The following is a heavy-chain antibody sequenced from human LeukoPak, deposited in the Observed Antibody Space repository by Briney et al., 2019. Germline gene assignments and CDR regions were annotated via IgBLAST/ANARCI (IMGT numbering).Heavy chain of an antibody. V-gene: IGHV4-59*08. CDR3: ARLEGSVVLDY. J-gene: IGHJ4*02. CDR1: GGSISSYY. Sequence: SETLSLTCTVSGGSISSYYWSRLRQPPGKGLEWIGYIYYSGSTNYNPSLKSRVTISVDTSKNQFSLKLSSVTAADTAVYYCARLEGSVVLDYWGQGTLVTVSS. CDR2: IYYSGST. D-gene: IGHD3-22*01.